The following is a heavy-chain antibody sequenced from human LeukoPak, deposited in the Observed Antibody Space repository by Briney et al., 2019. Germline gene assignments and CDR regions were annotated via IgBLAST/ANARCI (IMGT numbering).Heavy chain of an antibody. CDR1: GFTFSSHG. CDR3: ARGPSARDGHNLDF. CDR2: LYFDGSHQ. J-gene: IGHJ4*02. Sequence: GGSLRLSCVAFGFTFSSHGMHWVRQAPGKGLEWVSSLYFDGSHQNYADSVKGRFTISRDNSKNTLYLQMNRLRPEDSAVYYCARGPSARDGHNLDFWGQGTQVTASS. V-gene: IGHV3-30*12. D-gene: IGHD5-24*01.